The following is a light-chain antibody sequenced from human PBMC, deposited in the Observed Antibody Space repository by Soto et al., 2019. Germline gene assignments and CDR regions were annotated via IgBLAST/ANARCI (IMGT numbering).Light chain of an antibody. Sequence: AIRMTQSPSSFSASTGDRVTITCRASQGISSYLAWYQQKPGKAPKLLSYAASTLQSGVPSRFSGSGSGTDFTLTISCLQSEDFATDYCQQYYSYPVTFGGGTKVEIK. V-gene: IGKV1-8*01. J-gene: IGKJ4*01. CDR3: QQYYSYPVT. CDR1: QGISSY. CDR2: AAS.